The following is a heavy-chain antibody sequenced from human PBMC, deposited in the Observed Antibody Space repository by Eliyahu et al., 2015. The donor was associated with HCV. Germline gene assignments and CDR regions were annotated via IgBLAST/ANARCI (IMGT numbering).Heavy chain of an antibody. CDR2: ISYDGSDK. Sequence: GKGLEWVAIISYDGSDKRYADSRKGRITISSDNSKNTMSLXXNSLXDXDTAVFYCAKAVDVDTSIAPFDSWGQGTLVTVSA. D-gene: IGHD5-18*01. J-gene: IGHJ5*01. V-gene: IGHV3-30*18. CDR3: AKAVDVDTSIAPFDS.